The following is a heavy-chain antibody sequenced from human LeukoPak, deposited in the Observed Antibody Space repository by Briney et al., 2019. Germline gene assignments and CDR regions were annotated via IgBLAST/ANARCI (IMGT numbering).Heavy chain of an antibody. CDR2: INWNGGST. V-gene: IGHV3-20*04. Sequence: PGGSLRLSCAASGFTFDDYGMSWVRQAPGKGLEWVSGINWNGGSTGYADSVKGRFTISRDNAKNSLYLQMNSLRAEDTAVYYCARARVSELLWFGELYFDFWGQGTLVTVSS. CDR3: ARARVSELLWFGELYFDF. J-gene: IGHJ4*02. CDR1: GFTFDDYG. D-gene: IGHD3-10*01.